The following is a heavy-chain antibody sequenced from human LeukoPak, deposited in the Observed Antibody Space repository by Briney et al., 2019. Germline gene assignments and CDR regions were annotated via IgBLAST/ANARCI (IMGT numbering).Heavy chain of an antibody. V-gene: IGHV3-9*03. D-gene: IGHD2-2*01. Sequence: GRSLRLSCAASGFTFDDYAMHWVRQAPGKGLEWVSGISWNSGSIGYADSVKGRFTISRDNSKNTLYLQMGSLRVEDMAVYYCARWGSTSCYDYWGQGTLVTVSS. CDR3: ARWGSTSCYDY. J-gene: IGHJ4*02. CDR1: GFTFDDYA. CDR2: ISWNSGSI.